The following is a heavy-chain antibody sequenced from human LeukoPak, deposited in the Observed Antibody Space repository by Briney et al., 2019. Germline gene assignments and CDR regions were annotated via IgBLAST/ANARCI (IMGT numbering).Heavy chain of an antibody. V-gene: IGHV3-21*01. CDR1: GFTFSDHY. Sequence: KSGGSLRLSCAASGFTFSDHYMDWVRQAPGKGLEWVSSISSSSSYIYYADSVKGRFTISRDNAKNSLYLQMNSLRAEDTAVYYCARAYNWNEDYWGQGTLVTVSS. CDR3: ARAYNWNEDY. D-gene: IGHD1-20*01. CDR2: ISSSSSYI. J-gene: IGHJ4*02.